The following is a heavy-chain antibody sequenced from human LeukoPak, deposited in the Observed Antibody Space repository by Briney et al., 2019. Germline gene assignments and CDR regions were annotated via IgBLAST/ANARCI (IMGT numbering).Heavy chain of an antibody. CDR3: ARFWSGGDLYGVDV. V-gene: IGHV2-70*11. D-gene: IGHD3/OR15-3a*01. Sequence: VSGPTLANPTQTLTLTCTFSGFSLSTSSVCVSWIRQPPGKALEWLARIDWDDDKYYSTSLKTRLTISKDTSKNQVVLTMTNMDPVDTATYYCARFWSGGDLYGVDVWGQGTTVTVSS. CDR1: GFSLSTSSVC. CDR2: IDWDDDK. J-gene: IGHJ6*02.